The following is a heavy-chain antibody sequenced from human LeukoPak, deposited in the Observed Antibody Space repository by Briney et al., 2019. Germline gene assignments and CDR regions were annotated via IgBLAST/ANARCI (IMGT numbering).Heavy chain of an antibody. V-gene: IGHV3-11*01. CDR1: GGSISSSSYY. D-gene: IGHD5-12*01. CDR3: ASIWYSGYDRSGKPTLGTVDY. J-gene: IGHJ4*02. Sequence: LSLTCTVSGGSISSSSYYWGWIRQPPGKGLEWVSYISSSGSTIYYADSVKGRFTNSRDNAKNSLYLQMNSLRAEDTAVYYCASIWYSGYDRSGKPTLGTVDYWGQGTLVTVSS. CDR2: ISSSGSTI.